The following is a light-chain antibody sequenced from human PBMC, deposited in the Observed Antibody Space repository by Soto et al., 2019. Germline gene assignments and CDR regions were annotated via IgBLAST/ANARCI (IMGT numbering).Light chain of an antibody. CDR3: QQYGYSPIT. Sequence: VFTQSPGTLSLSAAERATLTCRASQSVSSNYLAWYQQKPGQSPRLLIYGASNRASGISDRFSGSGSGTDLTLTISRLEPEDFAVYYCQQYGYSPITFGQGTRLEI. CDR1: QSVSSNY. J-gene: IGKJ5*01. CDR2: GAS. V-gene: IGKV3-20*01.